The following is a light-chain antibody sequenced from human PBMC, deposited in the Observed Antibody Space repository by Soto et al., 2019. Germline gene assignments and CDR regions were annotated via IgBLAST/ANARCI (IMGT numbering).Light chain of an antibody. CDR1: QSLITRY. CDR2: GAS. J-gene: IGKJ5*01. CDR3: QQYGTSPT. V-gene: IGKV3-20*01. Sequence: IVLTQSPGTLSLFPGERATLSCRASQSLITRYLAWYQQKPGQAPRLLIYGASSRATGIPDRFSGSGSGTDFTLTSSRLEPEDFAVYSCQQYGTSPTFGQGTRLEIK.